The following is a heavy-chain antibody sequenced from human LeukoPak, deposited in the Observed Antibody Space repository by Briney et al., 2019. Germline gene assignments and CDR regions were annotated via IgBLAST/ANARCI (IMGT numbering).Heavy chain of an antibody. J-gene: IGHJ4*02. D-gene: IGHD4-17*01. CDR2: IRYDGSNK. CDR3: AKDPAVVGDYNVYFDY. Sequence: GGSLRLSCAASGFAFSSYGMHWVRQAPGKGLEWVAFIRYDGSNKYYADSVKGRFTISRDNSKNTLYLQMNSLRAEDTAVYYCAKDPAVVGDYNVYFDYWGQGTLVTVSS. V-gene: IGHV3-30*02. CDR1: GFAFSSYG.